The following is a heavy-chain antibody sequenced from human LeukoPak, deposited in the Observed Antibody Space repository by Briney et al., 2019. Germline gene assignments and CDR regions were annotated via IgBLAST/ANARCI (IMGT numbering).Heavy chain of an antibody. J-gene: IGHJ4*02. CDR3: ARRAGAYSHPYDY. D-gene: IGHD4/OR15-4a*01. Sequence: GGSLRLSCAASGFTFSSYSMNWVRQAPGKGLEWVSSISTSSSYINYADSVKGRFTISRDNAKKSLSLQMNSLRAEDTAVYYCARRAGAYSHPYDYWGQGTLVTVSS. V-gene: IGHV3-21*04. CDR2: ISTSSSYI. CDR1: GFTFSSYS.